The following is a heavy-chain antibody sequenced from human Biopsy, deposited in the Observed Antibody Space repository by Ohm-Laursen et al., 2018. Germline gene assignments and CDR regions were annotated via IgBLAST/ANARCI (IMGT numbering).Heavy chain of an antibody. CDR1: GGAFTNYA. Sequence: SVKVSCKASGGAFTNYAINWVRQAPGHGLEWMGGIITVSGTAGYAERFQGRVTITADVTTTTAYMDLSGLRSEDAAVYYCVAYPSSGFFENNDDFAMDVWGQGTTVIVSS. J-gene: IGHJ6*02. V-gene: IGHV1-69*13. CDR2: IITVSGTA. D-gene: IGHD6-19*01. CDR3: VAYPSSGFFENNDDFAMDV.